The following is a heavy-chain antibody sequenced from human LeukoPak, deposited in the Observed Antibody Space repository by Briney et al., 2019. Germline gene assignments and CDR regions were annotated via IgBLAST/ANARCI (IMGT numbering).Heavy chain of an antibody. J-gene: IGHJ4*02. D-gene: IGHD2-2*01. Sequence: ASVKVSCKTSGYTFTSYGINWVRQAPGQGLEWMGWISGNNDNPNYGQKFQGRFTVTTDSSTSTAYMELRNLRFDDTAVYYCARDGTSTDDYWGQGTLVTVSS. CDR2: ISGNNDNP. CDR3: ARDGTSTDDY. CDR1: GYTFTSYG. V-gene: IGHV1-18*01.